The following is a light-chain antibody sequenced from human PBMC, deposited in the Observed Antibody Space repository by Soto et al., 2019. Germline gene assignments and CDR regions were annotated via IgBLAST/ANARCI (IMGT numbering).Light chain of an antibody. J-gene: IGKJ5*01. CDR1: QSVSGSY. CDR3: QQYGSSPIT. V-gene: IGKV3-20*01. Sequence: DNVLTQSPGTLSLSPGERATLSCRASQSVSGSYLAWYQQKPGQAPRPLMYGASSRATGIPDKFSGSGSGTDFTLTISRLEPEDFAVYYCQQYGSSPITFGQGTRLEIK. CDR2: GAS.